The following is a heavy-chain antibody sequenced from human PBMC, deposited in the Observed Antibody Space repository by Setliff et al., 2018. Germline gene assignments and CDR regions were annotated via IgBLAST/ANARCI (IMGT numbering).Heavy chain of an antibody. Sequence: SETLSLTCTVSRGPINSHYWSWIRQPAGKGLEWIGRIYADGSTNYNPSLKSRVTMSIDTSKNQFFLEVRSVTAADSAVYYCARDRGSNNSPEDFDYWGLGTLVTVSS. CDR3: ARDRGSNNSPEDFDY. CDR1: RGPINSHY. CDR2: IYADGST. D-gene: IGHD1-20*01. V-gene: IGHV4-4*07. J-gene: IGHJ4*02.